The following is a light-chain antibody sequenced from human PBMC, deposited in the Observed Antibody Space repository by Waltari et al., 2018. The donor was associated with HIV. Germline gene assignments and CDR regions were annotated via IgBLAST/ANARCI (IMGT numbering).Light chain of an antibody. CDR2: NTN. CDR1: NSNIGTHE. J-gene: IGLJ2*01. Sequence: QSVLTQPPSVSGAPGPRVTLSCTGGNSNIGTHEVHWYQQFPGTAPQLLIYNTNNRPSVVPDRFSGSKAGTSASLAITGLQADDEADYYCQSSDNTLSGSVFGGGTRLTVL. V-gene: IGLV1-40*01. CDR3: QSSDNTLSGSV.